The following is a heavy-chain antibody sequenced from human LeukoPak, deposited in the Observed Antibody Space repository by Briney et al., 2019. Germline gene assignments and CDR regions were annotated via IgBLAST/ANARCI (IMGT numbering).Heavy chain of an antibody. CDR3: ARENYYDSSGPGDY. J-gene: IGHJ4*02. CDR1: GFTFSSYA. V-gene: IGHV3-23*01. CDR2: ISGSGGST. Sequence: GGSLRLSCAASGFTFSSYAMSWVRQAPGKGLEWVSGISGSGGSTYYADSVKGRFTISRDNSKNTLYLQMNSLRAEDTAVYYCARENYYDSSGPGDYWGQGTLVTVSS. D-gene: IGHD3-22*01.